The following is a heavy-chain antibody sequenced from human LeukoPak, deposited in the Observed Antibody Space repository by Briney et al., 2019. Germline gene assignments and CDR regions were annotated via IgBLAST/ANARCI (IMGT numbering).Heavy chain of an antibody. J-gene: IGHJ3*02. V-gene: IGHV4-61*10. D-gene: IGHD1/OR15-1a*01. Sequence: PSETLSLTCTVSGGSVSSGSYYWTWIRLPAGKELEWIGRIYTSGSTNYKPSLKSRVTISVDTSKNQFSLKLSSVTAADTAVYYCARLVGTDAFDIWGQGTMVTVSS. CDR1: GGSVSSGSYY. CDR2: IYTSGST. CDR3: ARLVGTDAFDI.